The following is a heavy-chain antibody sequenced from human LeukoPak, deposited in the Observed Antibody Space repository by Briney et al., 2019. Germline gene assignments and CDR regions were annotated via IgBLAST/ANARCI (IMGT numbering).Heavy chain of an antibody. CDR1: GGSISSGDYC. CDR2: IYYSGST. Sequence: SETLSLTCTVSGGSISSGDYCWSWLRQPPGKGLEWIGYIYYSGSTYYNPSLKSRVTISVDTSKNQFSLKLSSVTAADTAVYYCARDWRVYYDSSGYYYPYYYYGMDVWGQGTTVTVSS. CDR3: ARDWRVYYDSSGYYYPYYYYGMDV. J-gene: IGHJ6*02. D-gene: IGHD3-22*01. V-gene: IGHV4-30-4*01.